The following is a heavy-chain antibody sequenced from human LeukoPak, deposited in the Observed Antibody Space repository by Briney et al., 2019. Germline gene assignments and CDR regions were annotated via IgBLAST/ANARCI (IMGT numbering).Heavy chain of an antibody. Sequence: GGSLRLSCAASGFTFSSYSMNWVRQAPGKGLEWVSYISSSSSTIYYADSVKGRFTISRDNARNSLYLQMNSLRAEDTAVYYCARGYDQRGYYYGMDIWGQGTTVTVSS. J-gene: IGHJ6*02. CDR1: GFTFSSYS. CDR2: ISSSSSTI. CDR3: ARGYDQRGYYYGMDI. V-gene: IGHV3-48*01. D-gene: IGHD3-3*01.